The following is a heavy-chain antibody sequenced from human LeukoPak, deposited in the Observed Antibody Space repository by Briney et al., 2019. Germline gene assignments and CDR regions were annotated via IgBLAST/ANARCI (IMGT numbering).Heavy chain of an antibody. Sequence: PSETLSLTCTVSGGSISSSSYYWGWIRQPPGKGLEWIGSIYYSGSTYYNPSLKSRVTISVDTSKNQFSLKLSSVTAADTAVYYCARRSPSLVTTTLYYFDYWGQGTLVTVSS. D-gene: IGHD4-11*01. V-gene: IGHV4-39*07. CDR3: ARRSPSLVTTTLYYFDY. CDR1: GGSISSSSYY. J-gene: IGHJ4*02. CDR2: IYYSGST.